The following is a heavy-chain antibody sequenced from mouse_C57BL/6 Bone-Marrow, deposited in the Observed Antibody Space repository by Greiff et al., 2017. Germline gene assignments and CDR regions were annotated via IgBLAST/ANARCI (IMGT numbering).Heavy chain of an antibody. CDR1: GYTFTGYW. V-gene: IGHV1-9*01. CDR2: ILPGSGST. D-gene: IGHD1-1*01. Sequence: QVQLQQSGAELMKPGASVKLSCKATGYTFTGYWIEWVKQRPGHGLEWIGEILPGSGSTNYNEKFKGKATFTADTSSNTAYMQLSSLTTEDSAIYYCARDGIFGYYYGSSYDFDYWGQGTTLTVSS. CDR3: ARDGIFGYYYGSSYDFDY. J-gene: IGHJ2*01.